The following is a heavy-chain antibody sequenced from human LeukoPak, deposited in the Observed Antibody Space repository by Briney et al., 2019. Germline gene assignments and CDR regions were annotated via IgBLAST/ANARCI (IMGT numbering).Heavy chain of an antibody. CDR2: IWYDGSNK. CDR3: ARGGLMGKGDFDY. Sequence: GGSLRLSCAASGFTFSSYGMHWVRQAPGKGLEWVAVIWYDGSNKYYADSVKGRFTISRDNSKNTLYLQMNSLRAEHTAVYYCARGGLMGKGDFDYWGQGTLATVSS. V-gene: IGHV3-33*01. CDR1: GFTFSSYG. J-gene: IGHJ4*02. D-gene: IGHD1-26*01.